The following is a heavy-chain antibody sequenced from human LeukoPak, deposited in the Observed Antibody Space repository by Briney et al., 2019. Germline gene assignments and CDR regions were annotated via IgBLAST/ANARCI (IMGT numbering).Heavy chain of an antibody. V-gene: IGHV3-23*01. D-gene: IGHD6-19*01. CDR3: AKSVSSGWNVGY. CDR2: ISGSGGST. CDR1: GFTFDDYA. J-gene: IGHJ4*02. Sequence: GGSLRLSCAASGFTFDDYAMRWVRQAPGKGLEWVSAISGSGGSTYYADSVKGRFTISRDNSKNTLYLQMNSLRAEDTAVYYCAKSVSSGWNVGYWGQGTLVTVSS.